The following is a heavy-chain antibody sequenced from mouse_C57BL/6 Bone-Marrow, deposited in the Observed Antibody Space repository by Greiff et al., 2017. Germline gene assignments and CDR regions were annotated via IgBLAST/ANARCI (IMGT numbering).Heavy chain of an antibody. Sequence: VQLQQSGAELVRPGASVKLSCTASGFNIKDDYIHWVKQRPEQGLEWIGWIDPEIGDTEYASKFQGKATITSDTSSNTAYLQLRSLTSEYTAVYYCSSFDGNYFNFWGQGTPLTVAS. CDR3: SSFDGNYFNF. CDR2: IDPEIGDT. D-gene: IGHD2-3*01. J-gene: IGHJ2*01. V-gene: IGHV14-4*01. CDR1: GFNIKDDY.